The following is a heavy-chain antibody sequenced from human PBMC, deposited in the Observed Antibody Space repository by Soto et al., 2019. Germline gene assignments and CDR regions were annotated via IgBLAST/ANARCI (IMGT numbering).Heavy chain of an antibody. V-gene: IGHV3-30-3*01. J-gene: IGHJ4*02. CDR3: ARDPETTADFDY. CDR1: GFTFSSYA. CDR2: ISYDGSNK. D-gene: IGHD4-17*01. Sequence: GGSLRLSCAASGFTFSSYAMHWVRQAPGKGLEWVAVISYDGSNKYYADSVKGRFTISRDNSKNTLYLQMNSLRAEDTAVYYCARDPETTADFDYWGQGTLVTV.